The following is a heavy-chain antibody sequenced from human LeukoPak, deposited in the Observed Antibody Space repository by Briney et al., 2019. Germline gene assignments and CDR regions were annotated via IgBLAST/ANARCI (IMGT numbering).Heavy chain of an antibody. D-gene: IGHD2-21*02. Sequence: GASVKVSXKASGYTFTSYYMHWVRQAPGQGLEWMGIINPSGGSTSYAQKFQGRVTMTRDTSTSTVYMELSSLRSEDTAVYYCARQVKIVVVTATFDYWGQGTLVTVSS. CDR1: GYTFTSYY. CDR2: INPSGGST. V-gene: IGHV1-46*01. J-gene: IGHJ4*02. CDR3: ARQVKIVVVTATFDY.